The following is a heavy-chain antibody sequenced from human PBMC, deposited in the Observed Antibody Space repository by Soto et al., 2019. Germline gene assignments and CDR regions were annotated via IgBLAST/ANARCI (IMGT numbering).Heavy chain of an antibody. CDR2: INHSGNT. J-gene: IGHJ6*02. Sequence: SETLSLTCSLYGGSFSGYYWSWIRQPPGKGLEWIGEINHSGNTNYNPSLKSRVTISVDTSNNQFSLKLNSVTAADTAVYYCASSGPDVLNGFYYPDMNVWGQGTTVTVAS. CDR1: GGSFSGYY. CDR3: ASSGPDVLNGFYYPDMNV. V-gene: IGHV4-34*01. D-gene: IGHD3-10*02.